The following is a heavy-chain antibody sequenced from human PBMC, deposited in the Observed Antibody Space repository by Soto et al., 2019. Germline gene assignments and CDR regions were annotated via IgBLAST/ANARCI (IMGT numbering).Heavy chain of an antibody. J-gene: IGHJ3*02. CDR1: GGSISSGDYY. D-gene: IGHD3-3*01. CDR2: IYYSGST. CDR3: ARPSGLEDAFDI. Sequence: TSETLSLTCTVSGGSISSGDYYWSWIRQPPGKGLEWIGYIYYSGSTYYNPSLKSRVTISVDTSKNQFSLKLSSVTATDTAVYYCARPSGLEDAFDIWGQGTMVTVSS. V-gene: IGHV4-30-4*01.